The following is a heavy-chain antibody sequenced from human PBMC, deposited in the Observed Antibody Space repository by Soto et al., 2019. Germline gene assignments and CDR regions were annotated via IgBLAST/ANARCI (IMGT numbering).Heavy chain of an antibody. CDR2: ISAYNGNT. V-gene: IGHV1-18*01. CDR3: ARSYSSGYFPHAEHFDY. J-gene: IGHJ4*02. Sequence: QVQLVQSGAEVKKPGASVKVSCKASGYTFTSYGISWVRQAPGQGLEWMGWISAYNGNTNYAQKLQGRVTMTTDTYTSTAYMELRSLRSDDTAVYYCARSYSSGYFPHAEHFDYWGQGTLVTVSS. D-gene: IGHD3-22*01. CDR1: GYTFTSYG.